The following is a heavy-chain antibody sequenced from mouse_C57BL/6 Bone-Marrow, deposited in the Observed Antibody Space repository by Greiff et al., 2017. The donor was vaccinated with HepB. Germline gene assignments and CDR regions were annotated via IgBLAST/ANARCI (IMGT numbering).Heavy chain of an antibody. Sequence: EVQLQQSGPELVKPGASVKIPCKASGYTFTDYNMDWVKQSNGKSLEWIGDINPNNGGTIYNQKFKGKATLTVDKSSSTAYMELRSLTSEDTAVYYCAIRGHSSGYEDWGQGTTLTVSS. V-gene: IGHV1-18*01. D-gene: IGHD3-2*02. CDR3: AIRGHSSGYED. CDR2: INPNNGGT. CDR1: GYTFTDYN. J-gene: IGHJ2*01.